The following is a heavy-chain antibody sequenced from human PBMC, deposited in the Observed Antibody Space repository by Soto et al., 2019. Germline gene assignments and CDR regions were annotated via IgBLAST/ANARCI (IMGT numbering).Heavy chain of an antibody. Sequence: QVELVESGGGVVQPGWSLRLSWAASGFTFSSPATHWVRQAPGKGLEGVAFIWNEGSNIYYTDSVKGRFTISRDNSKNQLYQQMNSVRAEYSAVYYCARDQASSGFAFDIWGEGTLVAVSS. D-gene: IGHD6-6*01. CDR3: ARDQASSGFAFDI. J-gene: IGHJ3*02. V-gene: IGHV3-33*01. CDR2: IWNEGSNI. CDR1: GFTFSSPA.